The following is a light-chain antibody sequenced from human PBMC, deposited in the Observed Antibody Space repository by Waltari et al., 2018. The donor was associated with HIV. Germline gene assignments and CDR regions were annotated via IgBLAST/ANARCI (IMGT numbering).Light chain of an antibody. CDR1: SASVTSSHY. Sequence: QTVVTQEPSFSVSPEGTVTLTCGLISASVTSSHYPSSYPQTPGQTPRTLFYYTHIRSSGFPDRFSGSILGNKAALTITGAQADDESDYYCVLFVGDGIWVFGGGTKVTVL. V-gene: IGLV8-61*01. CDR2: YTH. CDR3: VLFVGDGIWV. J-gene: IGLJ3*02.